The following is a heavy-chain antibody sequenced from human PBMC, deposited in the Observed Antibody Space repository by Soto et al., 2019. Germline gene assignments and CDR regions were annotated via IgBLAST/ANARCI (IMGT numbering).Heavy chain of an antibody. V-gene: IGHV1-69*01. Sequence: QVQLVQSGAEVKKPGSSVRVSCKASGDPFTSYAIGWVRQAPGQGLEWMGGIIPIFATVDYAQKFQGRVTITADESTTTAYMELSSLRSEDTAFYYCARGLRDYYDTTGYFFDYWGQGTLVTVSS. CDR2: IIPIFATV. D-gene: IGHD3-22*01. J-gene: IGHJ4*02. CDR1: GDPFTSYA. CDR3: ARGLRDYYDTTGYFFDY.